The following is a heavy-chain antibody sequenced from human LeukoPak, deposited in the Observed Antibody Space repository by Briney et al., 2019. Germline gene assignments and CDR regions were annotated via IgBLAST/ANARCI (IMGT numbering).Heavy chain of an antibody. CDR1: GFTFSSYG. D-gene: IGHD3-22*01. Sequence: PGGSLRLSCAASGFTFSSYGMHWVRQAPGKGLEWVAVISYDGSNKYYADSVKGRFTISRDNSKNTLYLQMNSLRAEDTAVYYCARDRVVYYYMDVWGKGTTVTVSS. J-gene: IGHJ6*03. V-gene: IGHV3-30*03. CDR3: ARDRVVYYYMDV. CDR2: ISYDGSNK.